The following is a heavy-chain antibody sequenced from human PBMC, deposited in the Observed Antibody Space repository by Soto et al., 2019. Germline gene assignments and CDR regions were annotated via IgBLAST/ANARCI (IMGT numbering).Heavy chain of an antibody. CDR1: GFPFSIHW. Sequence: EMHLVESGGGLVQPGGSLRLSCAASGFPFSIHWMNWVRQAPGKGLEWVANLNQNGREKYYVDSVKGRFTISRDNAKNSLSLQMHSLRAEDTAVYYCAGGSYWGQGTLVTVSS. V-gene: IGHV3-7*01. CDR2: LNQNGREK. CDR3: AGGSY. J-gene: IGHJ4*02.